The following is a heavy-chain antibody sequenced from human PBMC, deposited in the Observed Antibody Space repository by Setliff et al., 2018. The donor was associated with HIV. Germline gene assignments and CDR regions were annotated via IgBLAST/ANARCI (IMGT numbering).Heavy chain of an antibody. CDR1: GFRFRSYG. Sequence: PGGSLRLSCAASGFRFRSYGMHWVRQAPGKGLEWVAIIWFDGNKKYYADSVKVRFTISRDNSKNSLYLQMNSLRAEDTAVYYCARNPRPIAAAGFDLDYWGQGTMVTVSS. J-gene: IGHJ4*02. CDR2: IWFDGNKK. D-gene: IGHD6-13*01. V-gene: IGHV3-33*08. CDR3: ARNPRPIAAAGFDLDY.